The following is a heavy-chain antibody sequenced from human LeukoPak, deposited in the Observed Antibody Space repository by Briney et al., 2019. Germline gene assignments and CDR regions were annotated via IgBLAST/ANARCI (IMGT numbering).Heavy chain of an antibody. J-gene: IGHJ4*02. CDR2: INGDRSEK. V-gene: IGHV3-7*01. D-gene: IGHD4-17*01. CDR1: GFNFGPYW. CDR3: ARDTYGDYDEFDY. Sequence: PGGSLRLSCVASGFNFGPYWMSWVRQAPGKGPEWVANINGDRSEKFYVNSVKGRFTISRDNAKNSLYLQMNSLTAEDTAVYYCARDTYGDYDEFDYWGQGTLVTVSS.